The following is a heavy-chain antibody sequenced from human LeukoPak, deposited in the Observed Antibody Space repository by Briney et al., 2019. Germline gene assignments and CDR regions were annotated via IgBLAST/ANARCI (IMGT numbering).Heavy chain of an antibody. CDR1: GFPFSDFS. D-gene: IGHD5-12*01. Sequence: GGSLRLSCATSGFPFSDFSMSWVRQAPGKGLEWVSGISANGRITYYGDSLKGRFNISRDNSKTTVYLQMHSLRVEDTAIYYCAKGGYSGYRPLTFFDSWGQGTLVSVSS. V-gene: IGHV3-23*01. CDR3: AKGGYSGYRPLTFFDS. CDR2: ISANGRIT. J-gene: IGHJ4*02.